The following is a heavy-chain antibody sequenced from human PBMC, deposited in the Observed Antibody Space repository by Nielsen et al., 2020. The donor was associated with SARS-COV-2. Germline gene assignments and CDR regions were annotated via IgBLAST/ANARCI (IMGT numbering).Heavy chain of an antibody. CDR2: ISYDGSNK. D-gene: IGHD3-3*01. CDR3: AKDLDSIFGVVIMGPPYYYYGMDV. CDR1: GFTFKNYG. J-gene: IGHJ6*02. V-gene: IGHV3-30*18. Sequence: GGSLRLSCAASGFTFKNYGMHWVRQAPGKGLEWVAVISYDGSNKYYADSVKGRFTISRDNSKNTLYLQMNSLRAEDTAVYYCAKDLDSIFGVVIMGPPYYYYGMDVWGQGTTVTVSS.